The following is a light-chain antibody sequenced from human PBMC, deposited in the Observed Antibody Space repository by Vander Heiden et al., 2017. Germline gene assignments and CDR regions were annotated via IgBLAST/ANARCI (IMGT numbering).Light chain of an antibody. J-gene: IGLJ3*02. V-gene: IGLV3-1*01. CDR1: ELRDKF. Sequence: SYELIQPPSVSVSPGQIATLTCSGDELRDKFAYWYQQKPGQSPVLVIYQDSKRPSGIPERFSGSNSGNTATLTISGSQAIDEADYYCQAWDGSSEVFGGGTKLTVL. CDR2: QDS. CDR3: QAWDGSSEV.